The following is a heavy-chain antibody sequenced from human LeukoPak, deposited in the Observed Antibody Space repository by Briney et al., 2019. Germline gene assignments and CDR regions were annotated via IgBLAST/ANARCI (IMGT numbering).Heavy chain of an antibody. D-gene: IGHD4-17*01. CDR2: MYSDGSTQ. J-gene: IGHJ4*02. Sequence: GGSLRLSCAASGFIFSNCGMHWVRQAPGKGLEWVAVMYSDGSTQYYADSVKGRFTISRDNSKNTLYLQMNSLRAEDTAAYYCARAGYGDPHFDFWGQGTLVTVSS. V-gene: IGHV3-33*01. CDR3: ARAGYGDPHFDF. CDR1: GFIFSNCG.